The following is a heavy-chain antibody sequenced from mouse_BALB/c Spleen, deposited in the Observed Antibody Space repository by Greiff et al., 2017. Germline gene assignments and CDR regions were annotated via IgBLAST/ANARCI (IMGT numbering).Heavy chain of an antibody. D-gene: IGHD4-1*01. Sequence: EVMLVESGGGLVKPGGSLKLSCAASGFTFSSYAMSWVRQSPEKRLEWVAEISSGGSYTYYPDTVTGRFTISRDNAKNTLYLEMSSLRSEDTAMYYCARDGGTGNYFDYWGQGTTLTVSS. J-gene: IGHJ2*01. V-gene: IGHV5-9-4*01. CDR1: GFTFSSYA. CDR2: ISSGGSYT. CDR3: ARDGGTGNYFDY.